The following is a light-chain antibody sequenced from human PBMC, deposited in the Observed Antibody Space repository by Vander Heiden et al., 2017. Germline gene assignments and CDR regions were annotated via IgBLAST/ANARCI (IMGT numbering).Light chain of an antibody. V-gene: IGLV3-10*01. J-gene: IGLJ2*01. CDR2: DDT. Sequence: SDELTQPRSVSCHAGQTARITWSGDSFANKFAYWYQQKSGQAPVLVIYDDTKRPSGIPKRFSGSSSGNLATLTISGAQVEDEADYYCYSRDSSSNHVVFGGGTKLTVL. CDR3: YSRDSSSNHVV. CDR1: SFANKF.